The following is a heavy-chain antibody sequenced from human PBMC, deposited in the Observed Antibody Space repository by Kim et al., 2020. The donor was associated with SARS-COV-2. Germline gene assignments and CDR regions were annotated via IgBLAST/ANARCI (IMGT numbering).Heavy chain of an antibody. J-gene: IGHJ4*02. D-gene: IGHD3-22*01. CDR2: ISGSGGST. V-gene: IGHV3-23*01. Sequence: GGSLRLSCAASGFTFSSYAMSWVRQAPGKGLEWVSAISGSGGSTYYADSVKGRFTISRDNSKNTLYLQMNSLRAEDTAVYYCAKDGERYYDSGAAWGWGQGTLVTVSS. CDR3: AKDGERYYDSGAAWG. CDR1: GFTFSSYA.